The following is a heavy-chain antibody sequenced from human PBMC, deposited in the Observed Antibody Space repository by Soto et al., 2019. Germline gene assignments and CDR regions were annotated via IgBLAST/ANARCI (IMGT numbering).Heavy chain of an antibody. CDR2: IIPIFGTA. CDR1: GGTFSSYA. Sequence: ASVKVSCKASGGTFSSYAISWVRQAPGQGLEWMGGIIPIFGTANYAQKFQGRVTITADESTSTAYMELSSLRSEDTAVYYCAREGGAGAAAGPYYYYGMDVWGQGTTVTVSS. CDR3: AREGGAGAAAGPYYYYGMDV. V-gene: IGHV1-69*13. J-gene: IGHJ6*02. D-gene: IGHD6-13*01.